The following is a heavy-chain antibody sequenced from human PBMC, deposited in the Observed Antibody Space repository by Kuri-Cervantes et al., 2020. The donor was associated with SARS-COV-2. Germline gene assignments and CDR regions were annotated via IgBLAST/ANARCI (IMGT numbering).Heavy chain of an antibody. D-gene: IGHD7-27*01. CDR2: IDSSSYYI. Sequence: GGSLRLSCAASGFTFSGYSMNWIRQAPGKGLEWVASIDSSSYYIYHADSVKGRLTISRDNAKTSVYLQMNSPKVEDTAVYYCAREEGGELGEAFDYWGQGALVTVSS. V-gene: IGHV3-21*01. CDR1: GFTFSGYS. J-gene: IGHJ4*02. CDR3: AREEGGELGEAFDY.